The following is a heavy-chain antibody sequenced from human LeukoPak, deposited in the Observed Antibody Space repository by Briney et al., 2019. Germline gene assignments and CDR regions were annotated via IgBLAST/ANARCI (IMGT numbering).Heavy chain of an antibody. Sequence: SETLSLTCAVFGDSISNNNFYWGWIRQPPGKGLEWIGSIYSSGSTYYNPSLKSRVTISVDTSKNQFSLKLSSVTAADTAVYYCARWGSRYYYGSGSPPPQYFQHWGQGTLVTVSS. D-gene: IGHD3-10*01. V-gene: IGHV4-39*07. CDR1: GDSISNNNFY. CDR3: ARWGSRYYYGSGSPPPQYFQH. J-gene: IGHJ1*01. CDR2: IYSSGST.